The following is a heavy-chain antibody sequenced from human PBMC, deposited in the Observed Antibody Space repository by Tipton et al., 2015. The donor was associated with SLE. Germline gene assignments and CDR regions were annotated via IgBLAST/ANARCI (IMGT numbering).Heavy chain of an antibody. V-gene: IGHV4-34*01. J-gene: IGHJ4*02. CDR1: GGSISSYY. Sequence: TLSLTCTVSGGSISSYYWSWIRQPPGKGLEWIGEINHSGSTNYNPSLKSRVTISVDTSKNQFSLKLSSVTAADTAVYYCARGGVDWNYYFDYWGQGTLVTVSS. D-gene: IGHD1-7*01. CDR2: INHSGST. CDR3: ARGGVDWNYYFDY.